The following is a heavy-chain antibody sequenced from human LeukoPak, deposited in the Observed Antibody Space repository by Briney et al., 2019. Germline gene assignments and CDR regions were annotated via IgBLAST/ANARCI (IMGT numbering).Heavy chain of an antibody. V-gene: IGHV1-2*02. Sequence: APVKVSCKASGYTFTGYYMHWVRQAPGQGLEWMGWINPNSGGTNYAQKFQGRVTMTRDTSISTAYMELSRLRSDDTAVYYCARDSSTSYYYYGMDVWGQGTTVTVSS. D-gene: IGHD2-2*01. J-gene: IGHJ6*02. CDR2: INPNSGGT. CDR1: GYTFTGYY. CDR3: ARDSSTSYYYYGMDV.